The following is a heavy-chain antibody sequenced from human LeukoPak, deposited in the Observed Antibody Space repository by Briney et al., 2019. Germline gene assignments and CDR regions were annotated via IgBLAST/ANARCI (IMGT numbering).Heavy chain of an antibody. Sequence: GGSLRLSCAASGFTFSYYIMNWVRQAPGKVLEWVSSITSSNSIYYADSVQGRFTVSRNNDKNSVYLQINSLRADDTAVYYCARDFEERGYYLADFDYWGQGTLVTVSS. CDR1: GFTFSYYI. CDR2: ITSSNSI. CDR3: ARDFEERGYYLADFDY. J-gene: IGHJ4*02. V-gene: IGHV3-69-1*01. D-gene: IGHD3-22*01.